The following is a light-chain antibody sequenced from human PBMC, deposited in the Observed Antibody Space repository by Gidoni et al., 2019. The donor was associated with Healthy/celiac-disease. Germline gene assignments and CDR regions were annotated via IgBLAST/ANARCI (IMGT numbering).Light chain of an antibody. CDR2: GAS. CDR3: QQYGSSPYT. CDR1: QRVSSSY. J-gene: IGKJ2*01. Sequence: EILLTQSPGTLSLSPGERATLSCRDSQRVSSSYLAWYQQKPGQPPRLLIYGASSRATGIPDRFSGSGSGTDFTLTISRLEPEDFAVYYCQQYGSSPYTFGQGTKLEIK. V-gene: IGKV3-20*01.